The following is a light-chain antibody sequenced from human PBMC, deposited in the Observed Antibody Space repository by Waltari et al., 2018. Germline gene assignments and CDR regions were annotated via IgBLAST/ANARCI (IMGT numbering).Light chain of an antibody. Sequence: QSALTQPASVSGSPGQSITISCTATSSDVGGYHYVSWYQQPPRKAPKLMIYEVSNRPSGVSNRFSGSKSGNTASLTISGLQAEDEADYYCSSYTSSSTVVFGGGTKVTVL. V-gene: IGLV2-14*01. CDR1: SSDVGGYHY. CDR3: SSYTSSSTVV. CDR2: EVS. J-gene: IGLJ2*01.